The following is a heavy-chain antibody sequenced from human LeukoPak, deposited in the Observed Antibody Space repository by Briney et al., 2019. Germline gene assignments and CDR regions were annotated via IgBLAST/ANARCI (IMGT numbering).Heavy chain of an antibody. Sequence: PGGSLRLSCAASGFTFSSYGMSWVRQAPGKGLEWVSAISGSGGSTYYADSVKGRFTISRDNAKNSLYLQMNSLRAEDTAVYYCARNTWIQLWPPKDDAFDIWGQGTMVTVSS. J-gene: IGHJ3*02. D-gene: IGHD5-18*01. CDR1: GFTFSSYG. CDR3: ARNTWIQLWPPKDDAFDI. V-gene: IGHV3-23*01. CDR2: ISGSGGST.